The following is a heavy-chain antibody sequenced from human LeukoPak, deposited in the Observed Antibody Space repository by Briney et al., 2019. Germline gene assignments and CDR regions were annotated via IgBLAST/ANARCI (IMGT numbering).Heavy chain of an antibody. CDR1: GFTFSTYS. J-gene: IGHJ4*02. Sequence: GGSLRLSCATSGFTFSTYSMNWVRQAPGKGLEWVSSIGTSSSSIYYADSVRGRFTISRDNAKNTLYLQMNSLRAEDTAVYYCARDFPVNWGQGTLVTVSS. V-gene: IGHV3-21*01. CDR2: IGTSSSSI. CDR3: ARDFPVN.